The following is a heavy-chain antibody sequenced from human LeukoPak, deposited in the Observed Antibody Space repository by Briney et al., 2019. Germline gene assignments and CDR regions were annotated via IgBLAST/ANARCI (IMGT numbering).Heavy chain of an antibody. CDR3: ARHLKEKYCTGGSCGFDY. V-gene: IGHV4-59*08. CDR1: GGSINGYY. Sequence: SETLSLTCTVSGGSINGYYWGWIRQPPGKGLEWIGFMHSSGSSYSNPSLKSRVTMSVDTSKNQFSLRLSSVTAADTVVYYCARHLKEKYCTGGSCGFDYWGQGSLVTVSS. CDR2: MHSSGSS. J-gene: IGHJ4*02. D-gene: IGHD2-15*01.